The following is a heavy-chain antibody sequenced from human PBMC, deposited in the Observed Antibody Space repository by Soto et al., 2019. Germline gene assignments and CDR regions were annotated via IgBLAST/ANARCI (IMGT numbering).Heavy chain of an antibody. V-gene: IGHV3-30*18. J-gene: IGHJ4*02. CDR1: EFTFSNYG. D-gene: IGHD4-17*01. Sequence: QVQLVESGGGVVQPGRSLRLSCVASEFTFSNYGMHWVRQGLGKGLEWVAVISYDGSDKYYADSVKGRFTISRDNSKNTLYLQMYSLRAEDTGVYYCAKDVKKDELDYHLDYWGQGTLVTVSS. CDR3: AKDVKKDELDYHLDY. CDR2: ISYDGSDK.